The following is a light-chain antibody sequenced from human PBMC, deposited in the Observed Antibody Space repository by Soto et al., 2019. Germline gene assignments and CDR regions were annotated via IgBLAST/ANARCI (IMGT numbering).Light chain of an antibody. V-gene: IGLV1-47*01. CDR2: RNN. J-gene: IGLJ2*01. Sequence: QSVLTQPPSASGTPGQRVTISCSGSSSNIGSNYVYWYQQLPGTAPKLLIYRNNQRPSGVPDRFSVSKSGTSASLAISGLRSDDQADYYCAAWDHSMRVVGGGTKLTVL. CDR1: SSNIGSNY. CDR3: AAWDHSMRV.